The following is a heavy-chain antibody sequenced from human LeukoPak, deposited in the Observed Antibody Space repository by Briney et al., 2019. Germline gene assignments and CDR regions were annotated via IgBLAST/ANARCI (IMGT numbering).Heavy chain of an antibody. Sequence: RPGGSLRLSCAASGFTFDDYGMSWVRHAPGKGLEWVSGINWNGGSTGYADSVKGRFTISRDNAKNSLYLQMNSLRAEDTALYYCARAMLYSNETYVYFDYWGQGTLVTVSS. J-gene: IGHJ4*02. CDR2: INWNGGST. CDR3: ARAMLYSNETYVYFDY. V-gene: IGHV3-20*04. D-gene: IGHD4-11*01. CDR1: GFTFDDYG.